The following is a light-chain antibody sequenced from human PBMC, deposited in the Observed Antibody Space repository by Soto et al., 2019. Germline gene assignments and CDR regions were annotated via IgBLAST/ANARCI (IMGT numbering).Light chain of an antibody. CDR1: SSNIGGNY. Sequence: QSVLTQPPSASGTPGQRVTISCSGSSSNIGGNYVYWYQQVPRTAPKLLIYRNNQRPSGVPDRFSASKSGTSASLAISGLRSEDEADYYCAAWDDSLRGGVFGGGTKLTVL. CDR2: RNN. V-gene: IGLV1-47*01. CDR3: AAWDDSLRGGV. J-gene: IGLJ3*02.